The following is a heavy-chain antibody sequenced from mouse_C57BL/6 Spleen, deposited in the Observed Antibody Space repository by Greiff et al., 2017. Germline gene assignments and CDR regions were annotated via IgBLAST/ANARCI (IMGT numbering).Heavy chain of an antibody. CDR2: IDPSDSYT. J-gene: IGHJ4*01. Sequence: VQLQQPGAELVKPGASVKLSCKASGYTFTSYWMQWVKQRPGQGLEWIGEIDPSDSYTNYNQKFKGKATLTVDTSSSTAYMQLSSLTSEDSAVYYCARGNYGAMDYWGQGTSVTVSS. CDR3: ARGNYGAMDY. D-gene: IGHD2-1*01. V-gene: IGHV1-50*01. CDR1: GYTFTSYW.